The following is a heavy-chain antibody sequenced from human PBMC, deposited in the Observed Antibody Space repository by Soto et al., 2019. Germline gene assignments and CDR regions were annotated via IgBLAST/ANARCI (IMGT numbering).Heavy chain of an antibody. J-gene: IGHJ5*02. Sequence: QVQLVQSGAEVKKPGASVKVSCKASGYTFTSYAMHWVRQAPGQRLEWMGWINAGNGNTTYSQKFQGRVTITRDTSASTAYMELSSLRSEDTAVYDCARGYGGPIGWFDPWGQGTLVTVSS. CDR1: GYTFTSYA. CDR2: INAGNGNT. V-gene: IGHV1-3*01. D-gene: IGHD3-16*01. CDR3: ARGYGGPIGWFDP.